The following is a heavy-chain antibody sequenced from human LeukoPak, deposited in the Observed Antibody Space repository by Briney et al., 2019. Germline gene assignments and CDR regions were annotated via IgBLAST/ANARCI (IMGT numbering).Heavy chain of an antibody. CDR3: AQRSRELLT. Sequence: GGSLRLSCAASGFSFSSYRMNSVPQTPGKVLERVSSVRNTGEYIHYADSVKGRFTIYSDNSKNSLYLQMKSLSAEYTAIYCCAQRSRELLTWGQGTLVTVSS. V-gene: IGHV3-21*04. J-gene: IGHJ5*02. D-gene: IGHD1-26*01. CDR2: VRNTGEYI. CDR1: GFSFSSYR.